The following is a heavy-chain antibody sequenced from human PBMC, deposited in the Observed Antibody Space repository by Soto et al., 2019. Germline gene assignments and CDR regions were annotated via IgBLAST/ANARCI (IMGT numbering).Heavy chain of an antibody. Sequence: SQTLSLTCAISGDSVSSTSAAWSWIRQSPSRGLEWLGRTYYRSKWYSDYAVSVKSRITINPDTSKNQFSLQLNSVTPEDTAVYYCARGPYYRGSVRGQGTLVTVYS. CDR2: TYYRSKWYS. CDR3: ARGPYYRGSV. D-gene: IGHD3-10*01. CDR1: GDSVSSTSAA. V-gene: IGHV6-1*01. J-gene: IGHJ4*02.